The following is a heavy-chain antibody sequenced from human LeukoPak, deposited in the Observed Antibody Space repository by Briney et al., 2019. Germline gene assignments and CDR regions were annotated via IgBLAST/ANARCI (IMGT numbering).Heavy chain of an antibody. CDR1: GFTFTNAW. D-gene: IGHD3-22*01. CDR2: IKSKADGGTT. Sequence: GGSLRLSCVASGFTFTNAWMSWVRQAPGKGLEWVGHIKSKADGGTTDYAAPVIGRFIISRDDLKHTLYLQMNSLKTDDTAVYYCAKYDTSVNFDYWGQGTLVTVSS. CDR3: AKYDTSVNFDY. V-gene: IGHV3-15*01. J-gene: IGHJ4*02.